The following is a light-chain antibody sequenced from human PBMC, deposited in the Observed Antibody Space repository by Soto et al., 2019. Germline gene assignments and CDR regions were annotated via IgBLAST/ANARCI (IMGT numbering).Light chain of an antibody. V-gene: IGKV3-20*01. CDR2: DSN. Sequence: DIVLTQSPGTLSLSPGERATLSCRASQTVRNNYLAWYQQRPGQATRLVIHDSNSRTAVVPDRFSSSWSGTYFTLTSSRLEAEDFVEYYCQQNDGSPFTFGPGTKVDIK. J-gene: IGKJ3*01. CDR1: QTVRNNY. CDR3: QQNDGSPFT.